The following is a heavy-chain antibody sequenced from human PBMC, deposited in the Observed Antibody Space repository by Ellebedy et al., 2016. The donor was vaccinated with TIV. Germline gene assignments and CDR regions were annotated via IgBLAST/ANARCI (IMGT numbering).Heavy chain of an antibody. J-gene: IGHJ5*02. CDR3: ARERGYCSSVKCSWLGFDP. V-gene: IGHV1-8*01. D-gene: IGHD2-2*01. CDR2: MNPNSGNT. CDR1: GYTFTSYD. Sequence: ASVKVSXXASGYTFTSYDINWVRQAPGQGLEWMGWMNPNSGNTGYAQKFQGRVTMTRNTSINTAYMELTSLRSEDTAVYYCARERGYCSSVKCSWLGFDPWGQGTPVTVSS.